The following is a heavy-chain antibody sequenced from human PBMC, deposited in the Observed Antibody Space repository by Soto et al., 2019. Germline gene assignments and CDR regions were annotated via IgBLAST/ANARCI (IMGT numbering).Heavy chain of an antibody. D-gene: IGHD3-10*01. J-gene: IGHJ4*02. Sequence: EVQLLESGGGLVQPGGSLRLSCAASGFTFSSYAMSWVRQAPGKGLEWVSAISGSGGRTYYADSVKGRFTISRDNSKNTLYLQMNSLRAEDTAVYYCAKAGGHYGSGSYYRFPLDYWGQGTLVTVSS. CDR2: ISGSGGRT. V-gene: IGHV3-23*01. CDR1: GFTFSSYA. CDR3: AKAGGHYGSGSYYRFPLDY.